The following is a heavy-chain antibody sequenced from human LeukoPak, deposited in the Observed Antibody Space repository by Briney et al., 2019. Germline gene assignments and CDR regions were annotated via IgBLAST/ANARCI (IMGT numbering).Heavy chain of an antibody. CDR1: GFTVSSNY. CDR3: AREGAVVLIGEYYFDY. CDR2: IYSGGST. Sequence: PGGSLRLSCAASGFTVSSNYMSWVRQAPGKGLEWVSVIYSGGSTYYADSVKGRFTIFRDNSKNTLYLQMNSLRAEDTAVYYCAREGAVVLIGEYYFDYWGQGTLVTVSS. D-gene: IGHD3-22*01. J-gene: IGHJ4*02. V-gene: IGHV3-53*01.